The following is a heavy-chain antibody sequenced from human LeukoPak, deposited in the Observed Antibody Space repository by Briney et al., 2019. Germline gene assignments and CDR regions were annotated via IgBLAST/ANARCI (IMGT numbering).Heavy chain of an antibody. CDR2: IYYSGST. J-gene: IGHJ5*02. CDR1: GGSISSYY. CDR3: ARMGESTFDP. D-gene: IGHD3-16*01. Sequence: PSETLSLTCTVSGGSISSYYWSWIRQPPGKGLEWIGYIYYSGSTYYNPSLKSRVTISVDTSKNQFSLKLSSVTAADTAVYYCARMGESTFDPWGQGTLVTVSS. V-gene: IGHV4-59*12.